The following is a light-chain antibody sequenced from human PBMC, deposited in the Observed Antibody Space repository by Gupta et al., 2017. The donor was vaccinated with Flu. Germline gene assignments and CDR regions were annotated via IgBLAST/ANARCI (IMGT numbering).Light chain of an antibody. V-gene: IGLV3-1*01. Sequence: SYTLTQPSSVSMSPGKTASITCSGDRLGDDYASWYQPKPGQSPVLVIYQDTKRPSGTPGRFSALSSENTATLTIGGTQAMDEADYYCQAWDSSNVVFGGGTKVTVL. CDR2: QDT. CDR1: RLGDDY. J-gene: IGLJ2*01. CDR3: QAWDSSNVV.